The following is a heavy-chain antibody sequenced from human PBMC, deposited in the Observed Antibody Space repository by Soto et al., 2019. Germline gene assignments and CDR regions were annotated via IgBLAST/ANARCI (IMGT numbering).Heavy chain of an antibody. CDR1: GYTFTSYG. Sequence: AASVKVSCKASGYTFTSYGISWVRQAPGQGLDWMGWISAYNGNTKYAQDLQGRVTMTTDTSTSTAYMELRSPRSDDTAMYYCARVIATGQLDPWGQGTLVTVSS. J-gene: IGHJ5*02. D-gene: IGHD2-15*01. CDR3: ARVIATGQLDP. CDR2: ISAYNGNT. V-gene: IGHV1-18*04.